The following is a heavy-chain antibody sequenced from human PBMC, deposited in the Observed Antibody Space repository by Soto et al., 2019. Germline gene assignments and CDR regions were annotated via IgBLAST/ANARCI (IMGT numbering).Heavy chain of an antibody. CDR2: ISYDGSNK. V-gene: IGHV3-30*03. CDR3: ASPGGLRQWPTVYYYYGMDV. Sequence: GSLRLSCAASGFTFSSYGMHWVRQAPGKGLEWVAVISYDGSNKYYADSVKGRFTISRDNSKNTLYLQMNSLRAEDTAVYYCASPGGLRQWPTVYYYYGMDVWGQGTTVTVSS. D-gene: IGHD6-19*01. CDR1: GFTFSSYG. J-gene: IGHJ6*02.